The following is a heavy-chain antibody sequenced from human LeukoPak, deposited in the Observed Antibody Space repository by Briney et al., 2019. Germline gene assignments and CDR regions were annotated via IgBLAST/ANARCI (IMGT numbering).Heavy chain of an antibody. V-gene: IGHV4-59*01. CDR2: IYYSGST. J-gene: IGHJ6*03. D-gene: IGHD3-10*01. CDR1: DGSFSGYY. Sequence: SETLSLTCAVYDGSFSGYYWSWIRQPPGKGLEWIGYIYYSGSTNYNPSLKSRVTISVDTSKNQFSLKLSSVTAADTAVYYCARDRREHGSGSYSSWAPSRYYYMDVWGKGTTVTISS. CDR3: ARDRREHGSGSYSSWAPSRYYYMDV.